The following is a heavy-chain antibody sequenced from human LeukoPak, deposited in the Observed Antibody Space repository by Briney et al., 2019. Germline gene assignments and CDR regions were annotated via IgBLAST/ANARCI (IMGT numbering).Heavy chain of an antibody. J-gene: IGHJ4*02. CDR2: ISYDGSKI. CDR1: GFTFSSYP. D-gene: IGHD2-2*01. V-gene: IGHV3-30-3*01. CDR3: AKGRGVVPADVFDY. Sequence: GGSLRLSCAASGFTFSSYPLHWVRQAPGKGLEWVTLISYDGSKIYYADSVKGRFTISRDNSKNTLYLQMNSLRAEDTAVYYCAKGRGVVPADVFDYWGQGTLVTVSS.